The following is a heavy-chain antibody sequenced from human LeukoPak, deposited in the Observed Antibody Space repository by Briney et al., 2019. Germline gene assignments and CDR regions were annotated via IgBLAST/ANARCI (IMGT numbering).Heavy chain of an antibody. CDR3: TSRQRLLNYYNSSGYLY. D-gene: IGHD3-22*01. CDR2: ISSSSSYI. J-gene: IGHJ4*02. Sequence: GGSLRLSCAASGFTFSSYSMNWVRQAPGKGLEWVSSISSSSSYIYYADSVKGRFTISRDNAKTSRYMQMNSLRAEDTAVYYCTSRQRLLNYYNSSGYLYWGQGTLVTVSS. V-gene: IGHV3-21*01. CDR1: GFTFSSYS.